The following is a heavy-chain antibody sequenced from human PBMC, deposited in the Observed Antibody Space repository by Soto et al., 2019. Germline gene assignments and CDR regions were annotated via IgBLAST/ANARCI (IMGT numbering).Heavy chain of an antibody. CDR3: TSREIAVAGKIDY. V-gene: IGHV3-73*02. CDR2: IRSKANSYAT. J-gene: IGHJ4*02. D-gene: IGHD6-19*01. Sequence: EVPLVESGGGLVQPGGSLKLSCAASGFTFSGSAMHWVRQASGKGLEWVGRIRSKANSYATAYAASVKGRFTISRDDSKNTAYLQMNSLKTEDTAVYYCTSREIAVAGKIDYWGQGTLVTVSS. CDR1: GFTFSGSA.